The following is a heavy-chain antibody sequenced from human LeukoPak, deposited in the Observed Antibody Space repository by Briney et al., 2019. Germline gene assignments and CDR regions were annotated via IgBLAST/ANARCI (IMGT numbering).Heavy chain of an antibody. CDR1: GFTFSRNA. J-gene: IGHJ4*02. V-gene: IGHV3-23*01. CDR2: ISGNGLGT. D-gene: IGHD3-22*01. CDR3: AKDANYLRSSGYLIPIDF. Sequence: GGSLRLSCAASGFTFSRNAMNWVRQAPGKGLEWVAAISGNGLGTYYADSVKGRFNISRDNSRNTLYLQMDSLRIEDTAFYYCAKDANYLRSSGYLIPIDFWGQGTLVTVSS.